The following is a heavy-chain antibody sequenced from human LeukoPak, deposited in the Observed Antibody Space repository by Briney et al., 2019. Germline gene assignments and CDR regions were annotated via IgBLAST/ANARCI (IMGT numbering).Heavy chain of an antibody. CDR3: ARARSVGPPTGFDY. D-gene: IGHD4-23*01. Sequence: GGSLRLSCAASGFTFSSFAMHWVRQAPGKGLEWVAVISYDASNRFYADSVQGRFTISRDNSRNTLFLQMNSLGAEDTAVFYCARARSVGPPTGFDYWGQGTLVAVSS. V-gene: IGHV3-30-3*01. J-gene: IGHJ4*02. CDR1: GFTFSSFA. CDR2: ISYDASNR.